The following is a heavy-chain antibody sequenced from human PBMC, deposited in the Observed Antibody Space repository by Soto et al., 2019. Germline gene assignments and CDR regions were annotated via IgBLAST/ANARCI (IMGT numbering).Heavy chain of an antibody. CDR3: ARDLWGYCGTDCYPLDV. Sequence: SETLSLTCTVSGGSISSAYWSWIRQPPGKGLEWIGYMYKTGSTVYNPSLKSRVTISVDTSKNQFYLKVNSVTAADTAVYYCARDLWGYCGTDCYPLDVRGQGTTVTVPS. V-gene: IGHV4-59*01. D-gene: IGHD2-21*02. J-gene: IGHJ6*02. CDR2: MYKTGST. CDR1: GGSISSAY.